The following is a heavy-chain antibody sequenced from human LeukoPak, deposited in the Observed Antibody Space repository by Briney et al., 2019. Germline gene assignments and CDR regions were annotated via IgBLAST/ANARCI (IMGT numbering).Heavy chain of an antibody. V-gene: IGHV3-9*01. J-gene: IGHJ4*02. CDR2: ISWNSGSI. D-gene: IGHD3-10*01. Sequence: QPGGSLRLSCAASGFTFDDYAIHWVRQAPGKGLEWVSGISWNSGSIGYADSVKGRFTISRDNAKNSLYLQMNSLRAEDTALYYCAKEKGYYGLGTPFDYWGQGTLVTVSS. CDR1: GFTFDDYA. CDR3: AKEKGYYGLGTPFDY.